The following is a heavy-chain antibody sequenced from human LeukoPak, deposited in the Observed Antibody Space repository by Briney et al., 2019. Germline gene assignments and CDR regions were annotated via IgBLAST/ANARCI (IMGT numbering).Heavy chain of an antibody. CDR1: GYTFTSYG. D-gene: IGHD3-10*01. V-gene: IGHV1-18*04. CDR2: ISAYNGNT. CDR3: ARGITMVRGVIPCWFDP. J-gene: IGHJ5*02. Sequence: ASVKVSCKASGYTFTSYGISWVRQAPGQGLEWMGWISAYNGNTNYAQKLQGRVTMTTDTSTSTAYMELRSLRSDDTAVYYCARGITMVRGVIPCWFDPWGQGTLVTASS.